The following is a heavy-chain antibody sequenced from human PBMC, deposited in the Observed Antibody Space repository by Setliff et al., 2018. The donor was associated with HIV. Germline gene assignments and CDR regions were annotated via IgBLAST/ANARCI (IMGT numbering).Heavy chain of an antibody. V-gene: IGHV3-74*01. J-gene: IGHJ4*02. CDR2: ISNDGTRT. CDR3: VTSPNIVSR. Sequence: RVRQAPGKGLVWVSHISNDGTRTNYADSVKGRFSISRDNSKNTLYLQMNNLRAEDTAVYYCVTSPNIVSRWGQGTLVTVSS. D-gene: IGHD5-12*01.